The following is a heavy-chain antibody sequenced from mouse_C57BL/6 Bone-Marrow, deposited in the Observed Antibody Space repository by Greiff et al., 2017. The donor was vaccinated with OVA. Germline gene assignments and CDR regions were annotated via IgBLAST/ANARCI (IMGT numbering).Heavy chain of an antibody. D-gene: IGHD2-5*01. V-gene: IGHV1-55*01. CDR1: GYTFTSYW. CDR2: IYPGSGST. CDR3: ARSEASNFYYFDY. J-gene: IGHJ2*01. Sequence: QVQLKQPGAELVKPGASVKMSCKASGYTFTSYWITWVKQRPGQGLEWIGDIYPGSGSTNYNEKFKSKATLTVDTSSSTAYMQLSSLTSEDSAVYYCARSEASNFYYFDYWGQGTTLTVSS.